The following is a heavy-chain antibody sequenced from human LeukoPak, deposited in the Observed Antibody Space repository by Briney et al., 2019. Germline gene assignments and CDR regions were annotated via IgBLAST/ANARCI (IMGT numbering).Heavy chain of an antibody. CDR2: ISSGGST. D-gene: IGHD3-3*01. CDR1: GFTVSSNY. Sequence: GGSLRLSCAASGFTVSSNYMSWVRQAPGKGLEWVSVISSGGSTYHADSVKGRFTISRDNSKNTLYLQMNSLRAEDTAVYYCAKHPPRITIFGVVIIEDYYYYYMDVWGKGTTVTVSS. V-gene: IGHV3-66*04. CDR3: AKHPPRITIFGVVIIEDYYYYYMDV. J-gene: IGHJ6*03.